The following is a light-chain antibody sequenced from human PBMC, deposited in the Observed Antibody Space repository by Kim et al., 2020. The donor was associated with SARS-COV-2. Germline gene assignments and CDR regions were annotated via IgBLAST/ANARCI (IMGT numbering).Light chain of an antibody. CDR2: DAS. V-gene: IGKV3-11*01. CDR1: QSVSSY. CDR3: QQRSSWYT. J-gene: IGKJ2*01. Sequence: LSLSPGERATLSCSASQSVSSYLAWYQQKPGQAPRLLISDASNRATGIPARFSGSGSGTDFSLTISSLEPEDFAIYYCQQRSSWYTFGQGTKLEIK.